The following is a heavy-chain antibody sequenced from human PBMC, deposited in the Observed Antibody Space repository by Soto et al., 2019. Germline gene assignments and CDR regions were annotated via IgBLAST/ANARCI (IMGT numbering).Heavy chain of an antibody. D-gene: IGHD6-13*01. CDR3: ASSYGTSWYGDY. J-gene: IGHJ4*02. CDR1: GGTFNNYA. Sequence: PGASVKVSCKATGGTFNNYAVTWVRQAPGQGLEWMGGIIPIKGTANYAQKFQGRVTITADEFTSTAYMELSRLTFEDTAVYYCASSYGTSWYGDYWGQGTLVTVSS. V-gene: IGHV1-69*13. CDR2: IIPIKGTA.